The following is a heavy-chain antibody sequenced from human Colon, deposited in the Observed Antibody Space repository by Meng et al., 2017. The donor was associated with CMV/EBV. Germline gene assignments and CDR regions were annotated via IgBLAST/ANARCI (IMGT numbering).Heavy chain of an antibody. CDR1: GFTFNTYS. V-gene: IGHV3-48*04. Sequence: SCAASGFTFNTYSMNWVRQAPGKGLEWISYISGSGLTVHYADSVRGRFTLSRDSAKNSVYLQLDSLRAEDTAVYYCARDTRYCSSTSCRNWFDPWGQGTLVTVSS. J-gene: IGHJ5*02. CDR2: ISGSGLTV. CDR3: ARDTRYCSSTSCRNWFDP. D-gene: IGHD2-2*01.